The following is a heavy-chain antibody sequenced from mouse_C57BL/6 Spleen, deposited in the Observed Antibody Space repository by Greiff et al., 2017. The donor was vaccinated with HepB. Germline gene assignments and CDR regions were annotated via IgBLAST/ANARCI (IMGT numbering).Heavy chain of an antibody. J-gene: IGHJ2*01. Sequence: VQLQQPGAELVRPGSSVKLSCKASGYTFTSYWMHWVKQRPIQGLEWIGNIDPSDSETHYNQKFKDKATLTVDKSSSTAYMQLSSLTSEDSAVYYCARRYTNYLDYWGQGTTLTVSS. CDR3: ARRYTNYLDY. D-gene: IGHD1-1*01. V-gene: IGHV1-52*01. CDR2: IDPSDSET. CDR1: GYTFTSYW.